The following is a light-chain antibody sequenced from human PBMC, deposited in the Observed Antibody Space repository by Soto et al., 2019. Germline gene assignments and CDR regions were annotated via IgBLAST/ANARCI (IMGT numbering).Light chain of an antibody. CDR1: QGISSY. CDR3: QHLDSYST. J-gene: IGKJ5*01. V-gene: IGKV1-9*01. Sequence: DIQLTQSPSFLSASVGDRVTITCRASQGISSYLAWYQQKPGKAPKLLIYAASTLQSGVPSRFSGSGSGTEFTLTISSLQTEDFATYYGQHLDSYSTFGQGTRLEIK. CDR2: AAS.